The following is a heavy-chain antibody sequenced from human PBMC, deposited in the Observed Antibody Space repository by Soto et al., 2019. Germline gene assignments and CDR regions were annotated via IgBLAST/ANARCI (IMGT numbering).Heavy chain of an antibody. CDR1: GFSFTTYG. CDR3: AKGRGGGAVVPDY. V-gene: IGHV3-33*06. D-gene: IGHD2-21*01. J-gene: IGHJ4*02. Sequence: QVQLVESGGGVVQPGRSLRLSCAASGFSFTTYGMHWVRQAPGEGLEWVAVIWYDGSNKYYADSVKGRFTISRDTSKNTLYLQMNRLRAEDTAVYYCAKGRGGGAVVPDYWGQGTLVTVSS. CDR2: IWYDGSNK.